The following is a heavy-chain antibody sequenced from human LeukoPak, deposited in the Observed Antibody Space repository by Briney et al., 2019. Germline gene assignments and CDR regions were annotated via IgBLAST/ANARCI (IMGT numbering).Heavy chain of an antibody. CDR2: IEGDGNRI. D-gene: IGHD5-12*01. Sequence: PGDSLRLSCAASGFTLSAYWMHWVRQAPGKGLMWVSRIEGDGNRITYADSVKGRFTISRDNAKNTLYLQMNSLRAEDTAVYYCTRDWRNLGYDYWGQGTLVTVSS. CDR1: GFTLSAYW. CDR3: TRDWRNLGYDY. V-gene: IGHV3-74*01. J-gene: IGHJ4*02.